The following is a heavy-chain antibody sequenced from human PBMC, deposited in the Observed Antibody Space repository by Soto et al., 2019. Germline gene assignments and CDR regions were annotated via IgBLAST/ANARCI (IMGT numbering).Heavy chain of an antibody. CDR3: AKAQAGIMNAIPLSDY. V-gene: IGHV3-23*01. CDR1: ELNFSSYA. J-gene: IGHJ4*01. D-gene: IGHD2-21*01. Sequence: GVLLRVSCAASELNFSSYAMRWVRQTQGKGLEWVSAISGSGGSTYYADSVKGRFTISRDNSKNTLYLQMNSLRAEDTAVYYCAKAQAGIMNAIPLSDYWGHGTLVPGSS. CDR2: ISGSGGST.